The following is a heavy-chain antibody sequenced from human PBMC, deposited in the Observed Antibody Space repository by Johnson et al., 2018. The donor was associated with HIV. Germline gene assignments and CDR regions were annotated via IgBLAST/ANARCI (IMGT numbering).Heavy chain of an antibody. CDR3: ARSVSLVRGALDI. V-gene: IGHV3-7*03. CDR1: GFTFSDYY. Sequence: VQVVESGGGLVKPGGSLRLSCAASGFTFSDYYMSWIRPAPGTGLEWVANIKHDGTEKHYVDSLKGRFTISRDNAKNSLYLQMNSLRVDDTAVYYCARSVSLVRGALDIWGQGTMVTVSS. J-gene: IGHJ3*02. CDR2: IKHDGTEK. D-gene: IGHD2/OR15-2a*01.